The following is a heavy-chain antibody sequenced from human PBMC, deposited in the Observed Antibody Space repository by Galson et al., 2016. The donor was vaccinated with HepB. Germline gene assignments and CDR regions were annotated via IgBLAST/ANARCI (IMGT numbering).Heavy chain of an antibody. CDR1: GFTISSHY. J-gene: IGHJ6*02. CDR3: ARGRGYSGYASYYGMDV. D-gene: IGHD5-12*01. Sequence: SLRLSCAASGFTISSHYMSWVRQAPGKGLEWVSTIYSDGSTSYADSVKGRFTISRDNSKNTLCLQMNSLRAEDTALYYCARGRGYSGYASYYGMDVWGQGTTVTVSS. CDR2: IYSDGST. V-gene: IGHV3-53*01.